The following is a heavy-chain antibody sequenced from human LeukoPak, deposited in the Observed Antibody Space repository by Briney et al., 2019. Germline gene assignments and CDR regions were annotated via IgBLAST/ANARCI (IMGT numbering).Heavy chain of an antibody. CDR3: AGSGSYSDGNFQH. D-gene: IGHD1-26*01. J-gene: IGHJ1*01. Sequence: SETLSLTCTVSGGSISSSSYYWGWIRQPPGKGLEWIGSIYYSGSTYYNPSLKSRVTISVDTSKNQFSLKLNSVTAADTAVYYCAGSGSYSDGNFQHWGQGTLVTVSS. V-gene: IGHV4-39*01. CDR1: GGSISSSSYY. CDR2: IYYSGST.